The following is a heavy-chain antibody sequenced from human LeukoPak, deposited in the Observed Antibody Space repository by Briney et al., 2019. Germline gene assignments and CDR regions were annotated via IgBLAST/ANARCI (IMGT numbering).Heavy chain of an antibody. J-gene: IGHJ6*03. CDR2: IIPIFGTA. D-gene: IGHD5-24*01. V-gene: IGHV1-69*13. CDR1: GGTFSSYA. CDR3: ARGECRDGYNCGYYYYYMDV. Sequence: SVKVSCKASGGTFSSYAISWVRQAPGQGLEWMGGIIPIFGTANYAQKFQGRVTITADESTSTAYMELSSLRSEDTAVCYCARGECRDGYNCGYYYYYMDVWGKGTTVTVSS.